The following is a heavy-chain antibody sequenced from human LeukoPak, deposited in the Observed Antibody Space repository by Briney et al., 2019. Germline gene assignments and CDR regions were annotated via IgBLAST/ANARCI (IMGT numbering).Heavy chain of an antibody. Sequence: SETLSLTCTVSGYSITNAYYWVWIRQPPGKGLECIGSIYHSGSTYYNPSLKSRVTISVDTSKNQFSLKLSSVTAADTAVYYCARLRYFDWLLSCWFDPWGQGTLVTVSS. CDR1: GYSITNAYY. J-gene: IGHJ5*02. V-gene: IGHV4-38-2*02. CDR3: ARLRYFDWLLSCWFDP. CDR2: IYHSGST. D-gene: IGHD3-9*01.